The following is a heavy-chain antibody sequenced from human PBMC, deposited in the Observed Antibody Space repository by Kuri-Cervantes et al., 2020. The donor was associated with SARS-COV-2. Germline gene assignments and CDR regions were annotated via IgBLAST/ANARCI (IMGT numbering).Heavy chain of an antibody. Sequence: ETLSLTCAASGFTFTSYAMNWVRQAPGKGLEWVSGIINSGGNTDYADSVKGRFTISRDNSKNTLYLQMNSLRAEDTAVYYCTKGMWELLPWGYYFDSWGQGTLVTVSS. CDR2: IINSGGNT. V-gene: IGHV3-23*01. J-gene: IGHJ4*02. D-gene: IGHD1-26*01. CDR3: TKGMWELLPWGYYFDS. CDR1: GFTFTSYA.